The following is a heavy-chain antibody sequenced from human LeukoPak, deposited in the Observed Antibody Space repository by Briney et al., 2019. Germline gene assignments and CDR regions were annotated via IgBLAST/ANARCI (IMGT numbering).Heavy chain of an antibody. CDR3: ARNNNGWYIDY. Sequence: SETLSLTCSVSEGSINSSTFYWGWIRQHPGKGLERIASIYYIGNTYYKPSLKGRVTISSDTSKNQVSLKLSSVTAADTAVYYCARNNNGWYIDYWGQGTLVTVSS. CDR1: EGSINSSTFY. J-gene: IGHJ4*02. D-gene: IGHD6-19*01. CDR2: IYYIGNT. V-gene: IGHV4-39*01.